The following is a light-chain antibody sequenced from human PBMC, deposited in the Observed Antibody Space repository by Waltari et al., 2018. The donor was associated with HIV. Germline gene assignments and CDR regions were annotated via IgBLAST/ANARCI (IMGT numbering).Light chain of an antibody. Sequence: QSVLTQPPSASGTPGQRVTLSCSGSTFNLGSNYVYWYQHVPGAAPKLLIYRNDQRPSGVPDRFSGSKSGTSASLAISGLRSEDEADYYCAAWDDSLSGFYVLGTGTKVTVL. J-gene: IGLJ1*01. CDR1: TFNLGSNY. CDR2: RND. V-gene: IGLV1-47*01. CDR3: AAWDDSLSGFYV.